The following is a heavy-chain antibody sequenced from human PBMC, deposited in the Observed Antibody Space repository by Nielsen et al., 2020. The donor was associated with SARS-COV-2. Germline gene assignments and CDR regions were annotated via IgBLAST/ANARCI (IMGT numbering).Heavy chain of an antibody. CDR1: GGSISSYY. Sequence: ETLSLTCTVSGGSISSYYWSWIRQPPGKGLEWVSAISGSGGSTYYADSVKGRFTISRDNSKNTLYLQMNSLRAEDTAVYYCAKDKYQLLNYGMDVWGQGTTVTVSS. CDR2: ISGSGGST. CDR3: AKDKYQLLNYGMDV. J-gene: IGHJ6*02. D-gene: IGHD2-2*01. V-gene: IGHV3-23*01.